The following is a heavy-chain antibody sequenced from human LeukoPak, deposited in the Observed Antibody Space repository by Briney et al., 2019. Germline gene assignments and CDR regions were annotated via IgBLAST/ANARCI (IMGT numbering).Heavy chain of an antibody. Sequence: SETLSLTCAVYGGSFSGYYRSWIRQPPGKGLEWIGEINHSGSTNYNPSLKSRVTISVDTSKNQFSLKLSSVTAADTAVYYCARDKNWFDPWGQGTLVTVSS. CDR3: ARDKNWFDP. CDR1: GGSFSGYY. J-gene: IGHJ5*02. CDR2: INHSGST. V-gene: IGHV4-34*01.